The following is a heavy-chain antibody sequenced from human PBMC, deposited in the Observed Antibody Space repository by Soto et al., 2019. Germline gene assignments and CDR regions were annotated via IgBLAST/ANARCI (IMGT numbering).Heavy chain of an antibody. Sequence: EEHLVQSGGGLVQPGGSLRLSCAASGFPFSSYWMHWVRQVPGQGLVWVSRINSDGSSTIYADFVKGRFTISRDNAKNTLYLQMNSLRVDDTAIYYCARGYQDWGQGALVTVSS. CDR2: INSDGSST. V-gene: IGHV3-74*01. J-gene: IGHJ4*02. D-gene: IGHD5-12*01. CDR3: ARGYQD. CDR1: GFPFSSYW.